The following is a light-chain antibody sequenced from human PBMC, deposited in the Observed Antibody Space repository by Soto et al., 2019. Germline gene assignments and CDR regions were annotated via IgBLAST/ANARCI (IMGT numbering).Light chain of an antibody. V-gene: IGKV3-20*01. CDR1: QSVSNSY. Sequence: EIVLTQSPGTLSLSPGERATLSCRASQSVSNSYLAWYQQKPGQGPRLLIYGASSRATGIPDRFSGSGSGTDFTLTISRLEPKDFAVYYCQQYAGSPSTFGQGTKVEI. J-gene: IGKJ1*01. CDR3: QQYAGSPST. CDR2: GAS.